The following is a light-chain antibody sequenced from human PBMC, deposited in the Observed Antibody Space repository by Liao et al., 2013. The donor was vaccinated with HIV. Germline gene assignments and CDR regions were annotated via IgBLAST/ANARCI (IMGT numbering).Light chain of an antibody. CDR3: QAWDSSTVI. CDR1: KLGDKF. V-gene: IGLV3-1*01. Sequence: SYELTQPPSVSVSPGQTATIPCSGDKLGDKFACWYQQKPGQSPVVVIYQDFLRPSGIPERFSASNSGNTATLTISGTQPMDEADYYCQAWDSSTVIFGGGTKLTVL. CDR2: QDF. J-gene: IGLJ2*01.